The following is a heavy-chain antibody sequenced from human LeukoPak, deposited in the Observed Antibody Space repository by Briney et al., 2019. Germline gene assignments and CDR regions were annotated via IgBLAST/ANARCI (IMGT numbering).Heavy chain of an antibody. CDR1: GGSISSYY. D-gene: IGHD1-26*01. J-gene: IGHJ4*02. Sequence: SETLSLTCTVSGGSISSYYWSWIRQPAGKGLEWIGRIYTSGSTNYSPSLKSRVTISVDMSKNQFFLNLTSVTAADTAVYYCARGRLGATYWGQGTLVTVSS. CDR2: IYTSGST. V-gene: IGHV4-4*07. CDR3: ARGRLGATY.